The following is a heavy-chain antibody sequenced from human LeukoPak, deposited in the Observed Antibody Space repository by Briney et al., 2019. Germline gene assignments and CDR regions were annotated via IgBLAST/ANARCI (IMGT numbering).Heavy chain of an antibody. V-gene: IGHV3-66*01. J-gene: IGHJ6*03. CDR1: GFTVSSNY. Sequence: GGSLRLSCAASGFTVSSNYMSWVRQAPGKGLEWVSVIYSGGSTYYADSVKGRFTISRDNSKNTLYLQMNSLRAVDTAVYYCAKTGPLEYSSSSLYYYYYMDVWGKGTTVTVSS. CDR2: IYSGGST. D-gene: IGHD6-6*01. CDR3: AKTGPLEYSSSSLYYYYYMDV.